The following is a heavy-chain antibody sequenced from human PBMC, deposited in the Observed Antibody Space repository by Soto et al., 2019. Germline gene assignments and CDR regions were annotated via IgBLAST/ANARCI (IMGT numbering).Heavy chain of an antibody. CDR2: ISSSSSYI. CDR3: ASHPRDSSGYWYYFDY. D-gene: IGHD3-22*01. Sequence: EVQLVESGGGLVKPGGSLRLSCAASGFTFSSYSMNWVRQAPGKGLEWVLSISSSSSYIYYADSVKGRFTISRDNAKNSLYLQMNSLRAEDTAVYYCASHPRDSSGYWYYFDYWGQGTLVTVSS. J-gene: IGHJ4*02. V-gene: IGHV3-21*01. CDR1: GFTFSSYS.